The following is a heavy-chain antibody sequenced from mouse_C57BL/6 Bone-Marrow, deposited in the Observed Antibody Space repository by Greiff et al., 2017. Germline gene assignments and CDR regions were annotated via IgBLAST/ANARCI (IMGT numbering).Heavy chain of an antibody. D-gene: IGHD1-1*01. CDR3: ARQGYYSSGYVWFAY. V-gene: IGHV5-17*01. Sequence: EVKLVESGGGLVKPGGSLTLSCAASGFTFSDYGMHWVRQAPEKGLEWVAYISSGSSTIYYADSVKGRFTISRDNAKNTLFLHMTSLRSEDTAMYYCARQGYYSSGYVWFAYWGPGILVTVSA. CDR2: ISSGSSTI. CDR1: GFTFSDYG. J-gene: IGHJ3*01.